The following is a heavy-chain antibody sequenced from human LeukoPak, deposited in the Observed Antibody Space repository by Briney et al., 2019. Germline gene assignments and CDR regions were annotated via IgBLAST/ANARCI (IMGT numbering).Heavy chain of an antibody. Sequence: PGGSLRLSCAASGFTFSDYYMSWIRQAPGKGLEXXXXXSSSGSTIYYADSVKGRFTISRDNAKNSLYLQMNSLRAEDTAVYYCAREAESSGYYYVGDYFDYWGQGTLVTVSS. V-gene: IGHV3-11*01. CDR1: GFTFSDYY. J-gene: IGHJ4*02. CDR3: AREAESSGYYYVGDYFDY. CDR2: XSSSGSTI. D-gene: IGHD3-22*01.